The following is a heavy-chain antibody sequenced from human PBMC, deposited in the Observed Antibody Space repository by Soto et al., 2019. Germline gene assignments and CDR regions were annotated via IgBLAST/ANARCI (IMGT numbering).Heavy chain of an antibody. V-gene: IGHV2-5*02. D-gene: IGHD1-20*01. J-gene: IGHJ5*02. CDR3: AHRRAGITGVTGWFAP. Sequence: QITLKESGPPLVKPTQTLTLTCTFSVFSLSTSVVGVGWIRQPPGAALEGLALLYWEDDERYSPSLKSRLTITKDTSKNQVVLTMTNMDPVDTATYYCAHRRAGITGVTGWFAPWGQGTLVTVSS. CDR2: LYWEDDE. CDR1: VFSLSTSVVG.